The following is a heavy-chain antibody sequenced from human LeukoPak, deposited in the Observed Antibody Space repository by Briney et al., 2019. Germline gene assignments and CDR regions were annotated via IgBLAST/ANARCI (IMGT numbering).Heavy chain of an antibody. J-gene: IGHJ4*02. CDR3: ARDQSIHPYPEVILDF. CDR1: GFTFSSYA. CDR2: IKQDGSET. V-gene: IGHV3-7*01. D-gene: IGHD3-10*01. Sequence: GGSLRLSCAASGFTFSSYAMSWVRQAPGKGLEWVANIKQDGSETYYMDYVKGRFTISRDNAKNSLHLQMDSLRAEDTAVYYCARDQSIHPYPEVILDFWGQGALVTVSS.